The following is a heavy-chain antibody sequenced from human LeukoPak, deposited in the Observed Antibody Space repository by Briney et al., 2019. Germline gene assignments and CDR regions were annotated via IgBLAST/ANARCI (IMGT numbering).Heavy chain of an antibody. Sequence: GGSLRLSCAASGFTFSSYPTSWVRQAPRKGLEWVSAIIGSGGRTYYTHSVKGMFTITRDNYKNTLYLHRNSLRAEDTAVYYSAKDPAGYSSGWGEGYWGQGTLVTVSS. D-gene: IGHD6-19*01. V-gene: IGHV3-23*01. CDR1: GFTFSSYP. CDR3: AKDPAGYSSGWGEGY. CDR2: IIGSGGRT. J-gene: IGHJ4*02.